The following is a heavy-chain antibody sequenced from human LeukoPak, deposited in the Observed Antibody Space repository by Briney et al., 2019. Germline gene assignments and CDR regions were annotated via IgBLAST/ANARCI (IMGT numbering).Heavy chain of an antibody. CDR2: INHSGST. Sequence: SETLSLNCAVYGGSFSGYYWSWIRQPPGKGLEWIGEINHSGSTNYNPSLKSRVTISVDTSKNQFSLKLSSVTAADTAVYYCARGRGLLWFGELGLRYWGQGTLVTVSS. D-gene: IGHD3-10*01. V-gene: IGHV4-34*01. J-gene: IGHJ4*02. CDR3: ARGRGLLWFGELGLRY. CDR1: GGSFSGYY.